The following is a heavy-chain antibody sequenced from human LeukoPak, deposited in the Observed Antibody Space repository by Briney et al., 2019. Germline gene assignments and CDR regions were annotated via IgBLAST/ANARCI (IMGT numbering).Heavy chain of an antibody. CDR2: IKQDGSGK. CDR1: GFTFSSYW. D-gene: IGHD3-10*01. V-gene: IGHV3-7*01. J-gene: IGHJ3*02. CDR3: ARMGVSDAFDI. Sequence: GGSLRLSCAASGFTFSSYWMSWVRKAPGKGLEWVANIKQDGSGKYYVDSVKGRFTISRDNAKNSLYLQMNSLRAEDTAVYYCARMGVSDAFDIWGQGTMVTVSS.